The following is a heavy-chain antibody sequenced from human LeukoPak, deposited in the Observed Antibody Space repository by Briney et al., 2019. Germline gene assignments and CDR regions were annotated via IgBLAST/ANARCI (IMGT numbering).Heavy chain of an antibody. V-gene: IGHV4-59*01. CDR2: ILSGGST. D-gene: IGHD1-14*01. CDR3: ARTNQISEAAFDI. J-gene: IGHJ3*02. Sequence: SETLSLTCTVSGGSINNYYWSWIRQPPGKGLEWIGYILSGGSTNYNPSVKSRVTISVDTSKNQFSLRLSSVTAADTAVYFCARTNQISEAAFDIWGQGTMVIVSS. CDR1: GGSINNYY.